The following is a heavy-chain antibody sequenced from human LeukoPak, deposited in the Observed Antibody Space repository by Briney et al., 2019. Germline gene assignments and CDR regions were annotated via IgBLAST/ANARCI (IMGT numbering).Heavy chain of an antibody. D-gene: IGHD6-6*01. CDR1: GFTFSSYA. J-gene: IGHJ2*01. Sequence: AGGSLRLSCAASGFTFSSYAVSWVRQAPGKGLEWVSAISGSGGSTFYASSVKGRFTISRDNSKNTVYLQMNSLRAEDTAIYYCAKDRDSSSPWYFDVWGRGTLVTVSS. CDR3: AKDRDSSSPWYFDV. CDR2: ISGSGGST. V-gene: IGHV3-23*01.